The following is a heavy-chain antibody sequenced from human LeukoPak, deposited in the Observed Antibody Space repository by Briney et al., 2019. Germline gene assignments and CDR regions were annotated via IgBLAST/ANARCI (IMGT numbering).Heavy chain of an antibody. D-gene: IGHD6-19*01. V-gene: IGHV1-2*02. CDR1: RYIFTSYY. Sequence: GASVKVSCTASRYIFTSYYIHWVRQAPGQGFEWMGWINSNSGDTNYAQKFQGRVTMTRDTSISTAYIDLSSLRSDDTAVYYCARGGAVAGTAIRFEYWGQGSLVTVSS. CDR3: ARGGAVAGTAIRFEY. CDR2: INSNSGDT. J-gene: IGHJ4*02.